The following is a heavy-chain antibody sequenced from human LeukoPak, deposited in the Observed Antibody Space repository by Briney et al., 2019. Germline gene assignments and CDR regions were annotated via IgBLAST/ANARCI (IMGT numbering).Heavy chain of an antibody. D-gene: IGHD3-10*01. J-gene: IGHJ4*02. CDR1: GGSISSGGYY. Sequence: SQTLSLTCTVSGGSISSGGYYWSWIRQHPGKGLEWIGYIYYSGSTYYIPSLKSRVTVSVDTSKNQFSLKLSSVTAADTAVYYCARGARGVIITAPFDYWGQGTLVTVSS. CDR3: ARGARGVIITAPFDY. CDR2: IYYSGST. V-gene: IGHV4-31*03.